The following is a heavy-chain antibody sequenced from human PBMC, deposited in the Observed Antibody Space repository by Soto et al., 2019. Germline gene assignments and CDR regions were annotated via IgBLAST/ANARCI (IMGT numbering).Heavy chain of an antibody. V-gene: IGHV1-2*04. CDR1: GYTFTSYA. CDR3: ARGDRSVAKRGYFDY. J-gene: IGHJ4*02. Sequence: ASVKVSCKASGYTFTSYAMHWVRQAPGQGLEWMGWINPNSGGTNYAQKFQGWVTMTRDTSISTAYMELSRLRSDDTAVYYCARGDRSVAKRGYFDYWGQGTLVTVSS. D-gene: IGHD2-15*01. CDR2: INPNSGGT.